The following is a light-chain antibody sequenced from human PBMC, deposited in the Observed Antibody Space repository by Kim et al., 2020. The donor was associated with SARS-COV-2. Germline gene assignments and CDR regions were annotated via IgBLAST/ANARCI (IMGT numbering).Light chain of an antibody. V-gene: IGLV2-23*02. CDR3: CSYAGSSTFVI. J-gene: IGLJ2*01. Sequence: QSVLTQPASVSGSPGQSITISCTGTSGDVGGYNLVSWYQQHPGKAPKVMIYEVTKRPSGVSNRFSGSKSGNTASLTISGLQAEDEADYYCCSYAGSSTFVIFGGGTQLTVL. CDR1: SGDVGGYNL. CDR2: EVT.